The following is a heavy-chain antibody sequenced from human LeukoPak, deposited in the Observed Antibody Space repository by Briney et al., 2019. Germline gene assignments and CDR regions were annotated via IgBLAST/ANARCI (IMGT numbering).Heavy chain of an antibody. CDR3: ARDSGYNYGYSFDY. V-gene: IGHV1-2*02. CDR1: GYTFTGYY. Sequence: ASVKVSCKASGYTFTGYYIRWVRQATGQGLEWMGWINPNSGGTNYAQKFQGRVTMTRDTSFSTAYMELSRLRSDDTAFYYCARDSGYNYGYSFDYWGQGTLVTVSS. J-gene: IGHJ4*02. D-gene: IGHD5-18*01. CDR2: INPNSGGT.